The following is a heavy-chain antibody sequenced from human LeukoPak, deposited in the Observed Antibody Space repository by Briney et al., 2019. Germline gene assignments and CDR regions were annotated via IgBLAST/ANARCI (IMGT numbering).Heavy chain of an antibody. CDR1: GFTFSSYG. J-gene: IGHJ6*03. V-gene: IGHV3-30*02. CDR2: IRYDGSTK. CDR3: AKDHHYDFWSGYHSGYYYYYMDV. Sequence: GGSLRLSCAASGFTFSSYGMHWVRQAPGKGLEWVAFIRYDGSTKYYADSVKGRFTISRDNSKNTLYLQMNSLRAEDTAVYYCAKDHHYDFWSGYHSGYYYYYMDVWGKGTTVTVSS. D-gene: IGHD3-3*01.